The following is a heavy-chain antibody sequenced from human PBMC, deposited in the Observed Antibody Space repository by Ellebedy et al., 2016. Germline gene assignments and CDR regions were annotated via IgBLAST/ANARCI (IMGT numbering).Heavy chain of an antibody. V-gene: IGHV3-33*08. CDR3: ARLHTARLKGPVGPASIRSDALDI. D-gene: IGHD2-2*01. J-gene: IGHJ3*02. CDR1: GFTFSSYG. CDR2: IWYDGSNT. Sequence: GGSLRLSCAASGFTFSSYGMHWVLQAPGKGLEWVGVIWYDGSNTYYADSVKGRFTISRDNSKNTLYLQMNSPRAEDTAVYYCARLHTARLKGPVGPASIRSDALDIWGQGTLVTVSS.